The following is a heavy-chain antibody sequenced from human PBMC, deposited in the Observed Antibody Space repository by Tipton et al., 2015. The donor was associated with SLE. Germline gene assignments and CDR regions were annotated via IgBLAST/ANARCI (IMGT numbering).Heavy chain of an antibody. CDR1: GFTFSSYW. D-gene: IGHD1-26*01. Sequence: GSLRLSCAASGFTFSSYWMSWVRQAPGKRLEWVANIKQDGSEKYYVDSVKGRFTISRDNAKNSLYLQMNSLRAEDTAMYYCAREAYSGSYFDYWGQGTLVTVSS. CDR3: AREAYSGSYFDY. CDR2: IKQDGSEK. J-gene: IGHJ4*02. V-gene: IGHV3-7*01.